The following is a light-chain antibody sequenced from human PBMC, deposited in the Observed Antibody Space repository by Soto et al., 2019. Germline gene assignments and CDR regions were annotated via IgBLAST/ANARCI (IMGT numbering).Light chain of an antibody. CDR1: QSISSW. V-gene: IGKV1-5*01. CDR2: DAS. CDR3: LQLTARRFS. J-gene: IGKJ2*01. Sequence: DIQMTQSPSTLSASVGDRVTITCRASQSISSWLAWYQQKPGKAPKLLIYDASSLESGVPSRFSGSGSGTEFTLTISSLQPDDFATYYCLQLTARRFSFGQGTKLDIK.